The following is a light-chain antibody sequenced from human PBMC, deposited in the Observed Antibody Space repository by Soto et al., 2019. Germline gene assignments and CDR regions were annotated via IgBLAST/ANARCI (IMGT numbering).Light chain of an antibody. J-gene: IGKJ1*01. V-gene: IGKV3-15*01. CDR2: GGS. CDR3: QYYGNSPLT. CDR1: QSLTRN. Sequence: EIVMTQSPATLSVSPGARVTLSCRASQSLTRNLAWYQHKPGQSPRLLIYGGSARATGIPARFSGSGSGTDFTLTITRLEPEDFAVYYCQYYGNSPLTFGQGTKVDI.